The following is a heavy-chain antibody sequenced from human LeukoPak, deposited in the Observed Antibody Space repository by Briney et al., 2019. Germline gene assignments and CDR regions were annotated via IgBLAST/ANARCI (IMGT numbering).Heavy chain of an antibody. CDR1: GFTFSSYS. V-gene: IGHV3-21*01. J-gene: IGHJ4*02. Sequence: GGSLRLSCAASGFTFSSYSMNWVRQAPGKGLEWVSAISSSSSYIYYADSVKGRFTISRDNAKNSLYLQMNSLRAEDTAVYYCAREGNYGDYLVGYWGQGTLVTVSS. CDR3: AREGNYGDYLVGY. D-gene: IGHD4-17*01. CDR2: ISSSSSYI.